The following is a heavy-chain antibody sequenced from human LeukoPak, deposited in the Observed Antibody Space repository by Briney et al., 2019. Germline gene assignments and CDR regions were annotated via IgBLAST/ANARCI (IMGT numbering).Heavy chain of an antibody. Sequence: GGSLRLSCAASGFTFSDYWMHWVRQAPGKGLVWVSRIKYDGSSSSYADSVKGRFTISRDNAKNTLYLQMNSLRAEDTAVYYCARAGYYRFDYWGQGTLVTVPS. CDR2: IKYDGSSS. V-gene: IGHV3-74*01. D-gene: IGHD2/OR15-2a*01. J-gene: IGHJ4*02. CDR1: GFTFSDYW. CDR3: ARAGYYRFDY.